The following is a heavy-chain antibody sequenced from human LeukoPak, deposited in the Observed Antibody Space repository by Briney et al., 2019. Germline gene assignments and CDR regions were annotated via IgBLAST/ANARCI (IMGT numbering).Heavy chain of an antibody. Sequence: PSETLSLTWTVSGGSISSYCWSWIRQPPGKGLEWSGYIYYSGSTNYNPSLKCRVTISVDPSKNQFSLKLSSVTAADTAVYYCASPESSCSGGSCYFPGFQHWGQGTLVTVSS. CDR3: ASPESSCSGGSCYFPGFQH. D-gene: IGHD2-15*01. CDR1: GGSISSYC. J-gene: IGHJ1*01. CDR2: IYYSGST. V-gene: IGHV4-59*01.